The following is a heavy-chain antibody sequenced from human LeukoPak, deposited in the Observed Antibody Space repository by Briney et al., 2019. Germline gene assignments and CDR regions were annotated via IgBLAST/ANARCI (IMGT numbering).Heavy chain of an antibody. CDR2: ISAYNGNT. V-gene: IGHV1-18*01. Sequence: ASVKVSCKASGYTFTSYGISWVRQAPGRGLEWMGWISAYNGNTNYAQKLQGRVTMTTDTSTSTAYMELRSLRSDDTAVYYCARALAVAGTEAYWGQGTLVTVSS. J-gene: IGHJ4*02. CDR3: ARALAVAGTEAY. CDR1: GYTFTSYG. D-gene: IGHD6-19*01.